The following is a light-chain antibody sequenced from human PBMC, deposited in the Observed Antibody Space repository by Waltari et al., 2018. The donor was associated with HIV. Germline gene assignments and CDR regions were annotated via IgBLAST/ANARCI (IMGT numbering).Light chain of an antibody. Sequence: DIQMTQSPSTLSASAGDRVTITCRASQSISSWLAWYQQKPGKAPKLLIYKASSLESGVPSSFSGSGSGTEFTLTISSLQADDFATYYCQHYNGYSQTFGQGTKVEIK. J-gene: IGKJ1*01. CDR2: KAS. CDR3: QHYNGYSQT. CDR1: QSISSW. V-gene: IGKV1-5*03.